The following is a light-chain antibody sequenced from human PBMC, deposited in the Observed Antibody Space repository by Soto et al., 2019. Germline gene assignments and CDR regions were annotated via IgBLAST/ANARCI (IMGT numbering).Light chain of an antibody. V-gene: IGKV3-15*01. CDR1: QSVATN. J-gene: IGKJ1*01. Sequence: EAVMSQGPATLSVSPGERATLSWSASQSVATNLAWYTPRPGKAPRLLIYGASKRAVGLPARFSGSGAGTEFTLPISTLQSEDFLVDYCPQYNNSTWTFGQGTKVDI. CDR3: PQYNNSTWT. CDR2: GAS.